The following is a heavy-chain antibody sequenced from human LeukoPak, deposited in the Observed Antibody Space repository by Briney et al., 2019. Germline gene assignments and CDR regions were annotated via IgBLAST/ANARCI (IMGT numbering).Heavy chain of an antibody. V-gene: IGHV1-18*01. J-gene: IGHJ4*02. Sequence: GASVKVSCKASGYTFTSYGISWVRQAPGQGLEWMGWISAYNGNTNYAQKFQGRVTMTRDTSISTAYMDLSRLRSDDTAVYYCAAQRWLQSDFDYWGQGTLVTVSS. CDR1: GYTFTSYG. CDR3: AAQRWLQSDFDY. D-gene: IGHD5-24*01. CDR2: ISAYNGNT.